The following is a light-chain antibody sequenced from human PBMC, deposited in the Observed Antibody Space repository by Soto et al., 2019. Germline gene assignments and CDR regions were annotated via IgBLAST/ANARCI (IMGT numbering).Light chain of an antibody. CDR3: ATWDDRLNGYV. CDR2: SEN. Sequence: QSVLTQPPSASGTPGQRVAISCSGSSSNIGSNTVNWYQQLPGTAPKLLIYSENQRPSGVPDRFSGSRSGTSASLAISGLRSEDEADYYCATWDDRLNGYVFGTGTKVTVL. V-gene: IGLV1-44*01. J-gene: IGLJ1*01. CDR1: SSNIGSNT.